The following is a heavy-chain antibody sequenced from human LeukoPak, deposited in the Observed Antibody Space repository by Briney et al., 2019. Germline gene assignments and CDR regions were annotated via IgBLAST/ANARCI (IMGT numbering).Heavy chain of an antibody. CDR2: VYYSGST. V-gene: IGHV4-39*01. Sequence: SETLSLTCTVSGGSISSSSYYWGWIRQPPGKGLEWIGSVYYSGSTYYNPSLKSRVTISVDTSKNQFSLKLSSVTAADTAVYYCARQPTMVREGLIYYYYMDVWGKGTTVTVSS. D-gene: IGHD3-10*01. CDR3: ARQPTMVREGLIYYYYMDV. CDR1: GGSISSSSYY. J-gene: IGHJ6*03.